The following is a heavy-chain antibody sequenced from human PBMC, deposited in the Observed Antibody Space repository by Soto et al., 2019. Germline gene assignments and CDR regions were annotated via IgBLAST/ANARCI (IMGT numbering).Heavy chain of an antibody. CDR3: VMVDNYVTPTPQDV. V-gene: IGHV1-18*01. J-gene: IGHJ6*02. D-gene: IGHD3-16*01. CDR2: ISPYTGNT. CDR1: GYIFVNYG. Sequence: QVQLVQSGDEVKKPGASVKVSCKASGYIFVNYGIAWVRQAPGQGLEWMGWISPYTGNTHSATKVEGRLTMTTDTATSTAYMDLGSLTSDDTAVYYCVMVDNYVTPTPQDVWGQGTTVTVSS.